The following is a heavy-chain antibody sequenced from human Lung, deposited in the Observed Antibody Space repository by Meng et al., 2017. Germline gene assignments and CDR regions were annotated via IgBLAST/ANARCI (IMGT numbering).Heavy chain of an antibody. J-gene: IGHJ4*02. CDR3: ARKAGNCISTTCYSLDY. Sequence: SVKVSCKALGGIFSNYVIGWVRQAPGQGLEGMGGINAVFGTTNDAQKFQGRVTITTDESTSTVFMELTRLTSEDTAVYFCARKAGNCISTTCYSLDYWGQGTLVTGSS. D-gene: IGHD2-2*01. CDR2: INAVFGTT. CDR1: GGIFSNYV. V-gene: IGHV1-69*05.